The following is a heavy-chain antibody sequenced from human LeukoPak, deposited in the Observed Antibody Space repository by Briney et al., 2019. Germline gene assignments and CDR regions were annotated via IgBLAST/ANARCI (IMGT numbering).Heavy chain of an antibody. CDR2: INPNSGGT. J-gene: IGHJ4*02. V-gene: IGHV1-2*02. D-gene: IGHD6-19*01. CDR1: GYTFTSYG. CDR3: ARGVAGTDY. Sequence: GASVKVSCKASGYTFTSYGISWVRQAPGQGLEWMGWINPNSGGTNYAQKFQGRVTMTRDTSIGTAYMELNRLRSDDTAVYYCARGVAGTDYWGQGTLVTVSS.